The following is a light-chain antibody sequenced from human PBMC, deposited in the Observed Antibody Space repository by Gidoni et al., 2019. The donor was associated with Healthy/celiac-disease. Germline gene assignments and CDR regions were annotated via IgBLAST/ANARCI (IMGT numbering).Light chain of an antibody. V-gene: IGKV1-39*01. Sequence: DIHITQSPSSLSASVGDRVTITCRASQSISSYLNWYQQKPGKAPKLLIYAASSVQSGVPSRCSGSGSGTDFTLTISSLQPEDFATYYSQQSYGTFGQGTKVEIK. CDR1: QSISSY. J-gene: IGKJ1*01. CDR3: QQSYGT. CDR2: AAS.